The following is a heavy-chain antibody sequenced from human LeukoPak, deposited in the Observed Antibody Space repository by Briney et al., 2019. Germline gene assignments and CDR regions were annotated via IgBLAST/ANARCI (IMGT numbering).Heavy chain of an antibody. CDR2: ISSSSSYI. CDR3: ARDRYSGYDYDYFDY. CDR1: GFTFSSYS. Sequence: GGSLRLSCAASGFTFSSYSMNWVRQAPGKGLEWVSSISSSSSYIYYADSVKGRFTISRDNAKSSLYLQMNSLRAEDTAVYYCARDRYSGYDYDYFDYWGQGTLVTVSS. V-gene: IGHV3-21*01. D-gene: IGHD5-12*01. J-gene: IGHJ4*02.